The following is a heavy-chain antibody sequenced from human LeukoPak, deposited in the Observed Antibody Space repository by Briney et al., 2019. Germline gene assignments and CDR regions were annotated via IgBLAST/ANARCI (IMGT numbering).Heavy chain of an antibody. D-gene: IGHD3-22*01. J-gene: IGHJ4*02. CDR1: GFTVSSNY. Sequence: PGGSLRLSCAASGFTVSSNYMSWVRQAPGKGLEWVANIKQDGSEKYYVDSVKGRFTISRDNAKNSLYLQMNSLRAEDTAVYYCASGDGGYSYDEDYYDSSGYYQFDYWGQGTLVTVSS. CDR2: IKQDGSEK. V-gene: IGHV3-7*01. CDR3: ASGDGGYSYDEDYYDSSGYYQFDY.